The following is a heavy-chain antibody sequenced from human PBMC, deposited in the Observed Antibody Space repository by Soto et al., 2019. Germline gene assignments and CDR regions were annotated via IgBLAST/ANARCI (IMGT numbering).Heavy chain of an antibody. CDR3: ASGTYYYDSSGYYSCYFDY. D-gene: IGHD3-22*01. J-gene: IGHJ4*02. V-gene: IGHV4-30-4*01. CDR2: IYYSGST. Sequence: SETLSLTCTVSGGSISSVDYFWSWIRQPPGKGLEWIGYIYYSGSTYYNPSLKSRVTISVDTSKNEFSLKLGSVTAADAAVYYCASGTYYYDSSGYYSCYFDYWGQGTLVTVSS. CDR1: GGSISSVDYF.